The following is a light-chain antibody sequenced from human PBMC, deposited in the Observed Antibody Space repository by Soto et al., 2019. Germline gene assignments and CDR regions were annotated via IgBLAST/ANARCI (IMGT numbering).Light chain of an antibody. CDR3: LQYGSSGT. CDR2: GAS. CDR1: QSVSSNS. J-gene: IGKJ1*01. V-gene: IGKV3-20*01. Sequence: ENVLTQSPGTLSLSPGERATLSCRAGQSVSSNSLAWYQHKPGQAPRLLIYGASTRATGIPARFSGSGSGTEFTLTISSLQSEDFAVYYCLQYGSSGTFGQGTKVDIK.